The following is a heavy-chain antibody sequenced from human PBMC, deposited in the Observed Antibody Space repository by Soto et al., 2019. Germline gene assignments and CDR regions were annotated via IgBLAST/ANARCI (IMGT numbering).Heavy chain of an antibody. D-gene: IGHD6-19*01. CDR3: TYGDSSAWY. V-gene: IGHV3-73*02. CDR2: IRNKANSYAT. CDR1: GFAFSGST. Sequence: EVQLVESGGGLVQPGGSLKLSCAASGFAFSGSTLHWVRRASGKGLEYIGRIRNKANSYATTYSASVKGRFTFSRDDSKNTAYLQMNSLEIEDTAVYYCTYGDSSAWYWGQGTLVSVSS. J-gene: IGHJ4*02.